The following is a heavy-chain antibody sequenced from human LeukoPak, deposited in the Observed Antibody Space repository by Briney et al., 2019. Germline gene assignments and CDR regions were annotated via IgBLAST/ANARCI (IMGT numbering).Heavy chain of an antibody. CDR1: GFTFSGFW. V-gene: IGHV3-7*03. CDR3: ASHLDY. Sequence: PGGSLRLSCAVSGFTFSGFWMSWSRQAPGKGLEWVASINSDGSEGYYADVVKGRFTISRDNAKNSLYLQINSLRAEDTAVYYCASHLDYWGQGTLVTVSS. CDR2: INSDGSEG. J-gene: IGHJ4*02.